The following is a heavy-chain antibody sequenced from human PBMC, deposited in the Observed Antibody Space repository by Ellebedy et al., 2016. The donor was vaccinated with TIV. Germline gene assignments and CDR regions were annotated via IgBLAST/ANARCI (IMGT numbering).Heavy chain of an antibody. J-gene: IGHJ4*01. CDR2: ASDGGHGT. CDR1: GFSFSTYA. Sequence: PGGSLRLSCAASGFSFSTYAMIWVRQAPGKGLEWVSSASDGGHGTDYADSVKGRFTISRDNSKNTVYLQMNSLRAEDTAVYYCANEIRPNDHWGQGTLVTVSS. V-gene: IGHV3-23*01. CDR3: ANEIRPNDH.